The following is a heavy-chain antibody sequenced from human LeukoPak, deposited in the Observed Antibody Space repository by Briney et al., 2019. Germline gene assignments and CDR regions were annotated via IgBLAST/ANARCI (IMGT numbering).Heavy chain of an antibody. CDR3: ARGGSYLSFDY. CDR1: GGSISSYY. V-gene: IGHV4-59*01. J-gene: IGHJ4*02. D-gene: IGHD3-16*02. Sequence: PSETLSLTCTVSGGSISSYYWSWIRQPPGKGLEWIGYIYYSGSTNYNPSLKSRVTISVDTSKNQFSLKLSSVTAADTAVYHCARGGSYLSFDYWGQGTLVTVSS. CDR2: IYYSGST.